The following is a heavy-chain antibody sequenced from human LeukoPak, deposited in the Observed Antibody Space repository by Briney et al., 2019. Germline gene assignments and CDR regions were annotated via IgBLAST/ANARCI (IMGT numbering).Heavy chain of an antibody. D-gene: IGHD6-19*01. CDR3: ARNPGNGWYYYYYSMDV. V-gene: IGHV4-39*01. J-gene: IGHJ6*03. CDR1: GGSISSSSYY. CDR2: IYYSVIT. Sequence: PSETLSLTCTVSGGSISSSSYYWGWIRQPPGKGLEWIGSIYYSVITYNNPSVKSRVTIAVDTSKNQFSLKLSSVTAADTAVYYCARNPGNGWYYYYYSMDVWGKGTTVTVSS.